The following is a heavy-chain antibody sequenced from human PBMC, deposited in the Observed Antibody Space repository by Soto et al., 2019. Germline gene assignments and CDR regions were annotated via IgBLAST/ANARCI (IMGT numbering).Heavy chain of an antibody. CDR2: INAGNRNT. CDR1: GYTFTSYA. Sequence: QVQLVQSGAEVKKPGASVKVSCKASGYTFTSYAMHWVRQAHGQRLEWMGWINAGNRNTKYSQKFQGRVTITRDTSASTSYMERSSLRSEDTAVYYCARKVVAGGVFDPWGQGTLVTVSS. D-gene: IGHD2-15*01. J-gene: IGHJ5*02. V-gene: IGHV1-3*01. CDR3: ARKVVAGGVFDP.